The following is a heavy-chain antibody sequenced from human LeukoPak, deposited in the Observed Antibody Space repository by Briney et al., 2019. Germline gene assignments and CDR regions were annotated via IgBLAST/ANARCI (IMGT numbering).Heavy chain of an antibody. Sequence: ASVKVSCKASGYTFTSYDINWVRQATGQGLEWKGWMNPNSGNTGYAQKFQGRVTMTRNTSISTAYMELSSLRSEDTAVYYRARRVGYDFWSGYYVTDWFDPWGQGTLVTVSS. CDR3: ARRVGYDFWSGYYVTDWFDP. V-gene: IGHV1-8*01. CDR2: MNPNSGNT. D-gene: IGHD3-3*01. J-gene: IGHJ5*02. CDR1: GYTFTSYD.